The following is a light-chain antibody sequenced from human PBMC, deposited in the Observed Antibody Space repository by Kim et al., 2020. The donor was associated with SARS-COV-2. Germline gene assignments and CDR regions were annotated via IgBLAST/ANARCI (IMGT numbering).Light chain of an antibody. CDR2: DAS. V-gene: IGKV3-11*01. Sequence: LSPGQRATLSCRASQSVSSYLAWYQQKPGQAPRLLIYDASNRATGIPARFSGSGSGTDFTLTIGSLEPEDFAVYYCQQRGNWPLTFGGGTKVDIK. CDR3: QQRGNWPLT. J-gene: IGKJ4*01. CDR1: QSVSSY.